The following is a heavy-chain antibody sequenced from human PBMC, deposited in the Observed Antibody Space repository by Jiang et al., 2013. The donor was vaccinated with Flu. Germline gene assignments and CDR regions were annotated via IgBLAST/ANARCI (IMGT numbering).Heavy chain of an antibody. D-gene: IGHD3-10*01. J-gene: IGHJ6*02. CDR2: INTNTGNP. Sequence: FTSYAMNWVRQAPGQGLEWMGWINTNTGNPTYAQGFTGRFVFSLDTSVSTAYLQISSLKAEDTAVYYCARGGFSWFGELTTMDVWGQGTTVTVSS. V-gene: IGHV7-4-1*02. CDR1: FTSYA. CDR3: ARGGFSWFGELTTMDV.